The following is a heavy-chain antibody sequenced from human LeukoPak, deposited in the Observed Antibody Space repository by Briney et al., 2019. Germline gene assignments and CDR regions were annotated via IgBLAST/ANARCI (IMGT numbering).Heavy chain of an antibody. D-gene: IGHD3-10*01. CDR1: GGSIRGYY. CDR3: ARVYDPGSQAYFYYMDV. J-gene: IGHJ6*03. CDR2: IYSSGST. V-gene: IGHV4-59*01. Sequence: SETLSLTCNVSGGSIRGYYWSWIRQPPGKGLEWIGYIYSSGSTNYNPSLKSRVTMSVDTSKNQFSLKVNSVTAADTAVYYCARVYDPGSQAYFYYMDVWGKGTTVTISS.